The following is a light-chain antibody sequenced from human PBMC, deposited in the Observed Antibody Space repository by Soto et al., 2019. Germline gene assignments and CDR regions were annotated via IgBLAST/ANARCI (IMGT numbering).Light chain of an antibody. CDR1: QGMNNY. Sequence: DIQMTQSPSAMSASVGDRVTITCRASQGMNNYFAWFQQKPGKVPKRLIYATSSLQSGVPSRFSGSGSGTEVTLTTSSLQPEDLASYYCLQYSSYPYTCGQGTKLEIK. CDR3: LQYSSYPYT. J-gene: IGKJ2*01. V-gene: IGKV1-17*03. CDR2: ATS.